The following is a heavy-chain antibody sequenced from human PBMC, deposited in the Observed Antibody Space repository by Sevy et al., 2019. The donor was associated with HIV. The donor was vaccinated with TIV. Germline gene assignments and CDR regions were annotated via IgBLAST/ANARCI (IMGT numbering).Heavy chain of an antibody. D-gene: IGHD4-17*01. Sequence: GGSLRLSCAASGFSFSRYFMHWVRQAPGEGLVWVSRINSGGSTTYYADSVEGRFIFSRDNAKKTLYLELHSLRVEDTATYYCARDTLGYGGNPNLDLDLWGQGTLVTVSS. V-gene: IGHV3-74*01. CDR1: GFSFSRYF. CDR2: INSGGSTT. J-gene: IGHJ5*02. CDR3: ARDTLGYGGNPNLDLDL.